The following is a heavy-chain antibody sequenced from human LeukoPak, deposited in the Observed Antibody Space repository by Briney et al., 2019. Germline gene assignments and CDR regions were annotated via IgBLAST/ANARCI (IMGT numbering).Heavy chain of an antibody. CDR1: GYTFTGYY. J-gene: IGHJ5*02. Sequence: ASVKVSCKASGYTFTGYYMHWVRQAPGQGLEWLGWINPNSGGTNYAQKFQGRVTMTRDTSISTAYMELNSLRSDDAAVYYCARGPRDSGYGFDPWGQGTLVTVPS. CDR3: ARGPRDSGYGFDP. V-gene: IGHV1-2*02. CDR2: INPNSGGT. D-gene: IGHD3-22*01.